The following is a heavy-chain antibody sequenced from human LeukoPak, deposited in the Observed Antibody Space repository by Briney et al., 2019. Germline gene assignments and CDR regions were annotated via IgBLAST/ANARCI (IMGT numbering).Heavy chain of an antibody. J-gene: IGHJ4*02. CDR1: GGSISGYY. V-gene: IGHV4-4*07. CDR3: ARDESITWDPPFDY. Sequence: NPSETLSLTCTVSGGSISGYYWSWIRQPAGKGLEWIGRMTTSGSSHYNPSLRSRVTISLDTSANKFSLKLSSVTAADTAVYYCARDESITWDPPFDYWGQGTLVTVSS. CDR2: MTTSGSS. D-gene: IGHD1-26*01.